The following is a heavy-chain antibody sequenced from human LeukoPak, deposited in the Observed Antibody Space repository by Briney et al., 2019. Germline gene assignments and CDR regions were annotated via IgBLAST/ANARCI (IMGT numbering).Heavy chain of an antibody. CDR3: ARSVAEIRTSCSACAEYFHH. D-gene: IGHD2-2*01. V-gene: IGHV1-2*02. CDR2: INPNSGGT. Sequence: ASVKVSCKASGYTFTGYYMHWVRQAPGQGLEWMGWINPNSGGTKYAQRFQGRVTMTRDTSITTAYMELSGLRSDDTAVYYCARSVAEIRTSCSACAEYFHHWGQGTLIIVPS. J-gene: IGHJ1*01. CDR1: GYTFTGYY.